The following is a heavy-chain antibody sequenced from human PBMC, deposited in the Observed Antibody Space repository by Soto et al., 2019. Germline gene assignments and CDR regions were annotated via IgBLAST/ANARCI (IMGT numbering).Heavy chain of an antibody. V-gene: IGHV1-18*01. J-gene: IGHJ4*02. CDR2: ISAYNGNT. D-gene: IGHD5-12*01. CDR1: GYTFTSNG. CDR3: ARVQAGYSGHDYVGY. Sequence: ASVKVSCKASGYTFTSNGISWVRQAPGQGLEWMGWISAYNGNTNYAQKLQGRVTMTTDTSTSTAYMELRSLRSDDTAVYYCARVQAGYSGHDYVGYWGQGTLVTVSS.